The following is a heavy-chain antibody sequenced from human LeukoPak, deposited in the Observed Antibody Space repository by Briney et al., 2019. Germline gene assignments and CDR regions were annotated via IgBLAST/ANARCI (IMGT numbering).Heavy chain of an antibody. J-gene: IGHJ4*02. V-gene: IGHV1-18*01. CDR2: ISAYNGNT. Sequence: VASVKVSCKASGYTFTSYGISWVRQAPGQGLEWMGWISAYNGNTNYAQKLQGRVTMTTDTSTSTAYMELRSLRSDDTAVYYCARTPHTDHGDYASTDYWGQGTLVTVSS. D-gene: IGHD4-17*01. CDR1: GYTFTSYG. CDR3: ARTPHTDHGDYASTDY.